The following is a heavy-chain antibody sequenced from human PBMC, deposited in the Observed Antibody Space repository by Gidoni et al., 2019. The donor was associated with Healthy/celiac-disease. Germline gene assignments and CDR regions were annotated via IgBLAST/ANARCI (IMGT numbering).Heavy chain of an antibody. J-gene: IGHJ5*02. Sequence: QITLKESGPTLVKPTQTLTLTCTFPGSSRSTSGVGVGWIRQPPGKALEWLALIYWDDDKRYSPSLKSRLTITKDTSKNQVVLTMTNMDPMDTATYYCAHRQQQDNWFDPWGQGTLVTVSS. CDR1: GSSRSTSGVG. D-gene: IGHD6-13*01. CDR3: AHRQQQDNWFDP. V-gene: IGHV2-5*02. CDR2: IYWDDDK.